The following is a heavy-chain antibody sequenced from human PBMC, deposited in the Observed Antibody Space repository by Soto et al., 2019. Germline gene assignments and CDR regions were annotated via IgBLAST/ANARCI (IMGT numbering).Heavy chain of an antibody. J-gene: IGHJ4*02. CDR1: GYSFTSYW. V-gene: IGHV5-10-1*01. D-gene: IGHD1-20*01. Sequence: PGESLKISCKGSGYSFTSYWISWVRQMPGKGLEWMGRIDPSASYTNYSPSFQGHVTISADKSISTAYLQWSSLKASDTAMYYCARHGIGITGTREFDYWGQGTLVTVSS. CDR3: ARHGIGITGTREFDY. CDR2: IDPSASYT.